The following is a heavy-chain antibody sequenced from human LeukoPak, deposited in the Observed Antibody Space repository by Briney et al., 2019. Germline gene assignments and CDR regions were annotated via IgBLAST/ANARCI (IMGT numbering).Heavy chain of an antibody. CDR1: GGPISSFY. CDR2: INHSGST. Sequence: SETLSLTCIVSGGPISSFYWSWIRQPPGKGLEWIGEINHSGSTNYNPSLKSRVTISVDTSKNQFSLKLSSVTAADTAVYYCARDIAVAGSDYWGQGTLVTVSS. V-gene: IGHV4-34*01. D-gene: IGHD6-19*01. J-gene: IGHJ4*02. CDR3: ARDIAVAGSDY.